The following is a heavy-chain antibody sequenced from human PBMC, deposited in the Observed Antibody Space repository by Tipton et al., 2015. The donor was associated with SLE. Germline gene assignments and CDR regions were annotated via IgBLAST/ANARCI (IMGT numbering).Heavy chain of an antibody. CDR3: ARRHYSGPFDS. D-gene: IGHD5-12*01. CDR2: IGEITHSGRT. Sequence: TLSLTCAVYGGSLSGYYWSWIRQPPGKGLEWIGEIGEITHSGRTNYKPSLKSRVTISVDTSKNQFSLKLSSVTAADTAVYYCARRHYSGPFDSWGQGTLVTVSS. J-gene: IGHJ4*02. CDR1: GGSLSGYY. V-gene: IGHV4-34*01.